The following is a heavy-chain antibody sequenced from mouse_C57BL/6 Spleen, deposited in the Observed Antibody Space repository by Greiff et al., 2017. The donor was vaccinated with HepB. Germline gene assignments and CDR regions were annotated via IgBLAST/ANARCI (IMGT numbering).Heavy chain of an antibody. J-gene: IGHJ3*01. CDR3: AERGYYGSSYPFAY. CDR2: INPNNGGT. CDR1: GYTFTDYY. Sequence: VQLQQSGPELVKPGASVKISCKASGYTFTDYYMNWVKQSHGKSLEWIGDINPNNGGTSYNQKFKGKATLTVDKSSSTAYMELRSLTSEDSAVYYCAERGYYGSSYPFAYWGQGTLVTVSA. D-gene: IGHD1-1*01. V-gene: IGHV1-26*01.